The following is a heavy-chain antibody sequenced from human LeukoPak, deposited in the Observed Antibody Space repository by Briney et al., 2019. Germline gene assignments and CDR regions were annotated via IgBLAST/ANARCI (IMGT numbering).Heavy chain of an antibody. V-gene: IGHV4-4*07. D-gene: IGHD5-18*01. J-gene: IGHJ6*03. CDR3: ARDQTAMVPYYYYYMDV. CDR1: GGSISSYY. CDR2: IYTSGST. Sequence: SETLSLTCTVSGGSISSYYWSWIRQPAGKGLEWIGRIYTSGSTNYNPSLKSRVTMSVVTSKNQFSLKLSSVTAADTAVYYCARDQTAMVPYYYYYMDVWGKGTTVTVSS.